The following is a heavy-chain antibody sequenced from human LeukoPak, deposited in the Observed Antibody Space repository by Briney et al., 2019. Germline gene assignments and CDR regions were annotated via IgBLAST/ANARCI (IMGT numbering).Heavy chain of an antibody. CDR3: VRDFLGESGAGGP. CDR1: GFIFSSYS. CDR2: INPAGTST. J-gene: IGHJ5*02. D-gene: IGHD3-10*01. V-gene: IGHV3-21*01. Sequence: EGSLRLSCAASGFIFSSYSMNWVRQAPGKGLGWVSSINPAGTSTFHADSVKGRFTISRDNAENSLYMQMDSLRDEDTAVYYCVRDFLGESGAGGPWGQGTLVTVSS.